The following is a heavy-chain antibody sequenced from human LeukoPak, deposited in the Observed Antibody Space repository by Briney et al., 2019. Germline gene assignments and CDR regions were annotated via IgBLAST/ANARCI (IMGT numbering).Heavy chain of an antibody. V-gene: IGHV3-7*01. D-gene: IGHD1-26*01. J-gene: IGHJ4*02. CDR2: IKQDGSEK. CDR1: GFTFSSYW. Sequence: GGSLRLSCAASGFTFSSYWMSWVRQAPGKGREWVANIKQDGSEKYYVDSVKGRFTISRDNAKNSLYLQMNSLRAEDTAVYYCARDRVGASYYFDYWGQGTLVTVSS. CDR3: ARDRVGASYYFDY.